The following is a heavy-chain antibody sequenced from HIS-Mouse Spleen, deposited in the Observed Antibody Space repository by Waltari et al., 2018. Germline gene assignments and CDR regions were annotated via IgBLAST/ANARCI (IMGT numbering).Heavy chain of an antibody. D-gene: IGHD6-19*01. CDR1: GFSLSTSGMF. J-gene: IGHJ4*02. V-gene: IGHV2-70*15. CDR3: ARIAEGYSSGWYAFDY. Sequence: QVTLRESGPALVKPTQTLTLTCTFSGFSLSTSGMFVSWIRQPPGKALEWLARIDWDDYKYYSTSLKTRLTISKDTSKNQVVLTMTNMDPVDTATYYCARIAEGYSSGWYAFDYWGQGTLVTVSS. CDR2: IDWDDYK.